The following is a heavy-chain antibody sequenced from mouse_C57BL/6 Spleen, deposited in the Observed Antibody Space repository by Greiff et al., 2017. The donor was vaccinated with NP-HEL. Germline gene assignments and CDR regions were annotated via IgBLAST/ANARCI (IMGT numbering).Heavy chain of an antibody. Sequence: QVQLQQSGAELARPGASVKLSCKASGYTFTSYGISWVKQRTGQGLEWIGEIYPRSGNTYYNEKFKGKATLTADKSSSTAYMELRSLTSEDSAVYFCAREGGLYDYDDFDYWGQGTTLTVSS. D-gene: IGHD2-4*01. V-gene: IGHV1-81*01. J-gene: IGHJ2*01. CDR3: AREGGLYDYDDFDY. CDR2: IYPRSGNT. CDR1: GYTFTSYG.